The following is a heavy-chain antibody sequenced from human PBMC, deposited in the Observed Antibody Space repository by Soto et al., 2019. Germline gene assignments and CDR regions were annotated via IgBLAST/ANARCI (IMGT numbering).Heavy chain of an antibody. CDR1: GFTFNSYA. CDR3: AKEAAVVGLGYFDS. V-gene: IGHV3-23*01. J-gene: IGHJ4*02. CDR2: ISGSGDYT. Sequence: EVQLWESGGNLVQPGGSLRLSCVASGFTFNSYALSWVCQAPGKGLEWVSAISGSGDYTYYLDSVKGRFIISRDIFQNTLYLHMSSLRVEDTAIYYCAKEAAVVGLGYFDSWGQGALVTVCS. D-gene: IGHD6-19*01.